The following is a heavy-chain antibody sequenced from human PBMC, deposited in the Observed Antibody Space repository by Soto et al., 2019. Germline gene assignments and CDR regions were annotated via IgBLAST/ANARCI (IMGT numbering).Heavy chain of an antibody. CDR3: ARDRARGNYGSGSYGYGMDV. Sequence: EVQLVESGGGLVKPGGSLRLSCAASGFTFSSYSMNWVRQAPGKGLEWVSSISSSSSYIYYADSVKGRFTISRDNAKNSLYLQMNSLRAEDTAVYYCARDRARGNYGSGSYGYGMDVWGQGTTVTLSS. V-gene: IGHV3-21*01. J-gene: IGHJ6*02. CDR1: GFTFSSYS. CDR2: ISSSSSYI. D-gene: IGHD3-10*01.